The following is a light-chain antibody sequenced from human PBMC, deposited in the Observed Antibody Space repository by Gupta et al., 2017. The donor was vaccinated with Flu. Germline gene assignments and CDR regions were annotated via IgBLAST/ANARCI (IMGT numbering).Light chain of an antibody. Sequence: EIGFTQSPGTLSLSPGERGTLSCRASQSVSSSYLAWYQQKPGQAPRLLIYGASSRATGIPDRFSGSGSGTDFTLTISRLEPEDFAVYYCQQYGSSPWTFGQGTKVEIK. CDR3: QQYGSSPWT. V-gene: IGKV3-20*01. CDR1: QSVSSSY. J-gene: IGKJ1*01. CDR2: GAS.